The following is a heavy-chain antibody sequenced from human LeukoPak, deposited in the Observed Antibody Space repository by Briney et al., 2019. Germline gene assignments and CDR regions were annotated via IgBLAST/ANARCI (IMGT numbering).Heavy chain of an antibody. V-gene: IGHV4-39*01. D-gene: IGHD5-12*01. J-gene: IGHJ5*01. CDR1: GGSVSNGSYY. CDR3: ARHLPGYSNTWSGS. Sequence: SETLSLTCTVSGGSVSNGSYYWGWIRQPPGKGLEWVRSIYHSGSTYYNPSIKSRATISVDTSKNQFSLKLRSVTAADTAVYYCARHLPGYSNTWSGSWGQGNLVTVSS. CDR2: IYHSGST.